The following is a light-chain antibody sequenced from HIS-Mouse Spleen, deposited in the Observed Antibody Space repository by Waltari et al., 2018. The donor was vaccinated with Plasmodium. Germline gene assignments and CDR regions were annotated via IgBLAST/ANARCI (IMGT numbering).Light chain of an antibody. V-gene: IGLV2-8*01. J-gene: IGLJ2*01. CDR3: SSYAGSNNLV. CDR2: EVS. CDR1: SRDVGGYNY. Sequence: QSALTQPPSASGSPGQSVTISCTGTSRDVGGYNYVSWYQQHPGKAPKLMIYEVSKRPSGVPDRFSGSKSGNTASLTVSGLQPEDEADYYCSSYAGSNNLVFGGGTKLTVL.